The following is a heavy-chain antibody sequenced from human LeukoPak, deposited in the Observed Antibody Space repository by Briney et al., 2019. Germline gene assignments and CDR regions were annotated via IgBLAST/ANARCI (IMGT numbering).Heavy chain of an antibody. J-gene: IGHJ4*02. CDR1: GLTFSNAW. D-gene: IGHD1-1*01. CDR3: ARDSPGYLAYDS. Sequence: AGGSLRLSCAVSGLTFSNAWMSWVRQAPGKGPEWVANIKEDGSATYYVDSVKGRFTISRDNAKKSLYLQMNSLRAEDTAVYYCARDSPGYLAYDSWGQGTLVTVSS. CDR2: IKEDGSAT. V-gene: IGHV3-7*04.